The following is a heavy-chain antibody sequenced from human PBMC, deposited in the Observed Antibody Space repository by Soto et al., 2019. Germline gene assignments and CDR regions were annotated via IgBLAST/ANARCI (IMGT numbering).Heavy chain of an antibody. CDR3: AKVNLYSSGYYYNPYFDY. D-gene: IGHD3-22*01. Sequence: PGGSLRLSCAASGFTFSSYAMSWVRQAPGKGLEWVSAISGSGGSTYYADSVKGRFTISRDNSKNTLYLQMNSLRAEDTAVYYCAKVNLYSSGYYYNPYFDYWGQGTLVTVSS. J-gene: IGHJ4*02. CDR2: ISGSGGST. V-gene: IGHV3-23*01. CDR1: GFTFSSYA.